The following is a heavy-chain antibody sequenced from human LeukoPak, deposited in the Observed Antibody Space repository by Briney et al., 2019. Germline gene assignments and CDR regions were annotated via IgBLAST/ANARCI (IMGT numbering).Heavy chain of an antibody. Sequence: RPSETLSLTCTVSGGSISSSSYYWGWIRQPPGKGLEWIGSIYYSGSTYYNPSLKSRVTISVDTSKNQFSLKLSSVTAADTAVYYCARDWDGYIGGYWGQGTLVTVSS. CDR3: ARDWDGYIGGY. CDR2: IYYSGST. V-gene: IGHV4-39*07. J-gene: IGHJ4*02. D-gene: IGHD5-24*01. CDR1: GGSISSSSYY.